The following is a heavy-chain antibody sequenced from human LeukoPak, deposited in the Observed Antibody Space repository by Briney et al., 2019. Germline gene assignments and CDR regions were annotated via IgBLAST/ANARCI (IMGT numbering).Heavy chain of an antibody. J-gene: IGHJ4*02. CDR3: ARTNTVYGDFDY. D-gene: IGHD2/OR15-2a*01. V-gene: IGHV3-53*01. CDR2: IFPGGRT. Sequence: GGSLRLSCAASGLTATDNYFSWVRPAPGKGLEWVSVIFPGGRTYHADSVKGRFTISRDRPKNTLLLQMNSLRADDTALYHCARTNTVYGDFDYWGQGILVTVSS. CDR1: GLTATDNY.